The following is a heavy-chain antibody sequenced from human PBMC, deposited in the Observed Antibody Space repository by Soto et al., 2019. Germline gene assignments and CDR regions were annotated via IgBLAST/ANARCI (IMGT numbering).Heavy chain of an antibody. CDR3: ARDFNRYCSSTSCRSSWYFDL. CDR1: GGTFSSYT. CDR2: IIPILGIA. D-gene: IGHD2-2*01. J-gene: IGHJ2*01. Sequence: QVQLVQSGAEVKKPGSSVKVSCKASGGTFSSYTISWVRQAPGQGLEWMGRIIPILGIANYAQKFQGRVTITAHKSTSTAYMELSSLRSEDTAVYYCARDFNRYCSSTSCRSSWYFDLWGRGTLVTVSS. V-gene: IGHV1-69*08.